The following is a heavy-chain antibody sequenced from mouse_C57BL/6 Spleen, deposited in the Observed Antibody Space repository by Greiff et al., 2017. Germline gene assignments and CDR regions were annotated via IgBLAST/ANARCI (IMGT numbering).Heavy chain of an antibody. V-gene: IGHV1-82*01. Sequence: QVQLQQSGPELVKPGASVKISCKASGYAFSSSWMNWVKQRPGKGLEWIGRIYPGDGDTNYNGKFKGKATLTADKSSSTAYMHLSSLTSEDSAVYFFSRCHYVSSPYAMDYWGQGTSVTVSS. J-gene: IGHJ4*01. CDR1: GYAFSSSW. CDR3: SRCHYVSSPYAMDY. CDR2: IYPGDGDT. D-gene: IGHD1-1*01.